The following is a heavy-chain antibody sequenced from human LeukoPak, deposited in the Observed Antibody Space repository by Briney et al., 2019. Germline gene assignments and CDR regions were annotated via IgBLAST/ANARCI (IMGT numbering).Heavy chain of an antibody. CDR3: ARMRRARYYYYGMDV. V-gene: IGHV1-18*01. CDR1: GYTFTSYG. Sequence: ASVKVSCKASGYTFTSYGISWVRQAPGQGLEWMGWISAYNGNTNYAQKLQGRVTMTTDTSTSTAYMELRSLRSDDTAVYYRARMRRARYYYYGMDVWGQGTTVTVSS. J-gene: IGHJ6*02. CDR2: ISAYNGNT.